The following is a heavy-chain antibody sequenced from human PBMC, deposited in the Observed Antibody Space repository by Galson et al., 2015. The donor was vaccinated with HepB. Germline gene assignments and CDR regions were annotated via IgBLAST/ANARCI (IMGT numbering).Heavy chain of an antibody. V-gene: IGHV1-69*13. CDR3: ARDYYDSSGYYSFNYYYGMDV. J-gene: IGHJ6*02. CDR1: GGTFSSYA. D-gene: IGHD3-22*01. CDR2: IIPIFGTA. Sequence: SVKVSCKASGGTFSSYAISWVRQAPGQGLEWMGGIIPIFGTANYAQKFQGRVTITADESTSTAYMELSSLRSEDTAVYYCARDYYDSSGYYSFNYYYGMDVWGQGTTVTVSS.